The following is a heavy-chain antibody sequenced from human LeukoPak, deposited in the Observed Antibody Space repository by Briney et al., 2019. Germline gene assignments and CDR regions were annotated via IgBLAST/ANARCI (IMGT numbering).Heavy chain of an antibody. CDR1: GFTFSSYA. V-gene: IGHV3-23*01. Sequence: GGSLRLSCAASGFTFSSYAMSWVRQAPGKGLEWVSAISGSGVSTYYADSVKGRFTISRDNSKNTLYLQMNSLRAEDTAVYYCAKDTYYYDSSGPPYDAFDIWGQGTMVTVSS. J-gene: IGHJ3*02. CDR2: ISGSGVST. D-gene: IGHD3-22*01. CDR3: AKDTYYYDSSGPPYDAFDI.